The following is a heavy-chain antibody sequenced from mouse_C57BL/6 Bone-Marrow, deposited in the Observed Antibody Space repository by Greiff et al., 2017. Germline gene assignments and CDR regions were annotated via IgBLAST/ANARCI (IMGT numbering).Heavy chain of an antibody. J-gene: IGHJ3*01. CDR2: ILPGSGST. D-gene: IGHD2-12*01. V-gene: IGHV1-9*01. CDR3: TAYYILFAY. CDR1: GYTFTGYW. Sequence: QVQLQQSGAELMKPGASVKLSCKATGYTFTGYWIAWVKQRPGHGLEWIGEILPGSGSTNYNEKFKGKATFTADTSANTAYMQLRSLTTEDSAIYDCTAYYILFAYWGQGTLVTVSA.